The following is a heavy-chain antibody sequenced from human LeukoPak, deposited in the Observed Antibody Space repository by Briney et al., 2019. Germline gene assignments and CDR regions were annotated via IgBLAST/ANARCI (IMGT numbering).Heavy chain of an antibody. CDR3: ARISSTLYYFDY. Sequence: GASVKVSCKASGFTFSNYAMHWVRQAPGQRLEWMGRINPNSGGTNYAQKFQGRVTMTRDTSISTAYMELSRLRSDDTAVYYCARISSTLYYFDYWGQGTLVTVSS. CDR1: GFTFSNYA. CDR2: INPNSGGT. J-gene: IGHJ4*02. D-gene: IGHD2-2*01. V-gene: IGHV1-2*06.